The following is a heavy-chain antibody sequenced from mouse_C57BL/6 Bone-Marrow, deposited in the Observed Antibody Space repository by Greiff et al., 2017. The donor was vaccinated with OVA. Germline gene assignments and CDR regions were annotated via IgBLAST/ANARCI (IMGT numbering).Heavy chain of an antibody. V-gene: IGHV1-80*01. Sequence: VQLVESGAELVKPGASVKISCKASGYAFSSYWMNWVKQRPGKGLEWIGQIYPGDGDTNYNGKFKGKATLTADKSSSTAYMQLSSLTSEDSAVYFCARDYGSSYEGYFDYWGQGTTRTVSS. D-gene: IGHD1-1*01. CDR3: ARDYGSSYEGYFDY. CDR1: GYAFSSYW. J-gene: IGHJ2*01. CDR2: IYPGDGDT.